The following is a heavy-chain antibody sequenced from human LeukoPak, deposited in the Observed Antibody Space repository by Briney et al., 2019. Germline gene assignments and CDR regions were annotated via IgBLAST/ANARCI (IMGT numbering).Heavy chain of an antibody. CDR2: IIPIFGTA. CDR3: ARSGYQLLPRDYYFDY. V-gene: IGHV1-69*05. CDR1: GGTFSSYA. D-gene: IGHD2-2*01. J-gene: IGHJ4*02. Sequence: SVKVSCKASGGTFSSYAISWVRQAPGQRLGWMGGIIPIFGTASYAQKFQGRVTITTDESTSTAYMELSSLRSEDTAVYYCARSGYQLLPRDYYFDYWGQGTLVTVSS.